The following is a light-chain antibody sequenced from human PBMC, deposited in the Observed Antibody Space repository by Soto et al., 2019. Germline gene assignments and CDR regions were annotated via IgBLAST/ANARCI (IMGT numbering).Light chain of an antibody. J-gene: IGKJ1*01. V-gene: IGKV1-5*03. CDR2: KAS. CDR1: QSVTSW. CDR3: QQYSTYLRT. Sequence: DIQMTQSPSTLSASVGDRVTITCRATQSVTSWLAWYQQKPGKVPKLLIYKASSLKSGVPSRFAGRGFGTEFTLTISSLQPDDFATYYCQQYSTYLRTFGQGTKVEIK.